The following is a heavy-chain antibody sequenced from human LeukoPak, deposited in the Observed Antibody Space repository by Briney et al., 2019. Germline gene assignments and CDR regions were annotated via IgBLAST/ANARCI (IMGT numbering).Heavy chain of an antibody. D-gene: IGHD4-17*01. CDR2: TSFDGSNK. J-gene: IGHJ4*02. Sequence: GKSLRLSCAASGFAFSGAAMHWVRQAPGKGLEWVAITSFDGSNKFYSDSVKGRFTISRDNSKNTLYLQMNSLRAEDTAVYYCAKAGTTVTYGDWRYWGQGTLVTVSS. CDR1: GFAFSGAA. CDR3: AKAGTTVTYGDWRY. V-gene: IGHV3-30-3*01.